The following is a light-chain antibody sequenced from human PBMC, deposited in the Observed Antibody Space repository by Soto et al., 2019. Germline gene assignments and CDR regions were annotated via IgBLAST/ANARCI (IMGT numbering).Light chain of an antibody. CDR1: QTIISW. J-gene: IGKJ1*01. CDR2: KAS. CDR3: QQYNSYST. V-gene: IGKV1-5*03. Sequence: IHMRQSPSTLSASVVDRVSITCLSSQTIISWLAWYHQKPGKAPKLLIYKASTLKSGVPSRFSGSGSGTEFTLTISSLQPDDFGTYYCQQYNSYSTFGQGTKVDIK.